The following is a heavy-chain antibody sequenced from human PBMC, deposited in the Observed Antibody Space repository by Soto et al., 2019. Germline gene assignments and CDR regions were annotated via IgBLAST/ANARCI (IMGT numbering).Heavy chain of an antibody. Sequence: QVQLVESGGGVVQPGRSLRLLCEGSGFTFSRYGMHWVRQAPGMGLEWVAGVSHDGLAQYYGDSVKGRFTISRDNSQNTLDLQMKNLRTKDTAIYYCVKETIAVGGPNDFAYGGQGTLVTVSS. V-gene: IGHV3-30*18. J-gene: IGHJ4*02. CDR1: GFTFSRYG. CDR2: VSHDGLAQ. D-gene: IGHD6-19*01. CDR3: VKETIAVGGPNDFAY.